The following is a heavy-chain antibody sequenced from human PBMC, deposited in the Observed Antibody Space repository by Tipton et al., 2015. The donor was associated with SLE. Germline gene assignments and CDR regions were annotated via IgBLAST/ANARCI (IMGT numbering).Heavy chain of an antibody. Sequence: SLRLSCTASGFTFSHYAMNWVRQAPGKGLEWVSVIYSDGSSRFYADSVKGRFTISRENSENTLYLQTNSLRAEVTAIYYCSKDTRIFYYCMDVWGKRTAVPLSS. CDR3: SKDTRIFYYCMDV. J-gene: IGHJ6*03. CDR2: IYSDGSSR. CDR1: GFTFSHYA. D-gene: IGHD2/OR15-2a*01. V-gene: IGHV3-23*03.